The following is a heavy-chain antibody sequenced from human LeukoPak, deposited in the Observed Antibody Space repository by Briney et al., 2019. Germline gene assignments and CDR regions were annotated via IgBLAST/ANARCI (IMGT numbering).Heavy chain of an antibody. J-gene: IGHJ4*02. D-gene: IGHD3-22*01. CDR2: IYHSGST. Sequence: SWVRQPPGKGLEWIGEIYHSGSTNYNPSLKSRVTISVDKSKDQFSLKLSSVTAADTAVYYCARTYYYDSSGYYGLDYWGQGTLVTVSS. V-gene: IGHV4-4*02. CDR3: ARTYYYDSSGYYGLDY.